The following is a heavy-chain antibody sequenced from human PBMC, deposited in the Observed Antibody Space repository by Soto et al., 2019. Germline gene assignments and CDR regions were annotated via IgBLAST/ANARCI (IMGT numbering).Heavy chain of an antibody. V-gene: IGHV1-18*01. J-gene: IGHJ4*02. D-gene: IGHD3-22*01. Sequence: QIHLVQSGGEVKKPGASVKVSCKASGYIFSSYGITWVRQAPGQGLEWMGWISAYIGNTNYAQKFQGRVTMTTDTSTSTAYMELRSLRSDDTAMYYCARDLRPYYYDSSGYSDYWGQGTVVTVSS. CDR1: GYIFSSYG. CDR2: ISAYIGNT. CDR3: ARDLRPYYYDSSGYSDY.